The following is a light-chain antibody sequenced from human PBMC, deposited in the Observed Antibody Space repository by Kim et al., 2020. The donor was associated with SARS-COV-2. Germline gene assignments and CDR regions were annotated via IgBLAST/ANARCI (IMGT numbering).Light chain of an antibody. CDR1: QRVSSW. CDR2: KAS. CDR3: QHYNSYPWT. V-gene: IGKV1-5*03. J-gene: IGKJ1*01. Sequence: GDRVTISCRASQRVSSWLAWYQQKPGKAPKLLIYKASSLQSGVPSRFSGSGSETEFTLTISSLQPEDFATYYCQHYNSYPWTFGQGTKVDIK.